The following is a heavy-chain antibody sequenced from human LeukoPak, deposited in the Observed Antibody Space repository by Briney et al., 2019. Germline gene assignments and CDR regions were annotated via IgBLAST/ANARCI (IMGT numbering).Heavy chain of an antibody. CDR3: ARGAVEMATMEAFDI. J-gene: IGHJ3*02. Sequence: GASVKVSCKASGGSFSSHTITWARQAPGQGLEWMGGIIPMYGTANYAQKFQGRVTITADESTSTAYMELSSLISDDTAVYYCARGAVEMATMEAFDIWGQGTMVTVSS. D-gene: IGHD5-24*01. CDR1: GGSFSSHT. V-gene: IGHV1-69*13. CDR2: IIPMYGTA.